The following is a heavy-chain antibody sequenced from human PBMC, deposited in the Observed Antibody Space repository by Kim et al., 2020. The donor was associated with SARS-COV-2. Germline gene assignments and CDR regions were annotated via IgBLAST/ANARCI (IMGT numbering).Heavy chain of an antibody. Sequence: ASVKVSCKASGYTFTSYYMHWVRQAPGQGLEWMGIINPSGGSTSYAQKFQGRVTMTRDTSTSTVYMELSSLRSEDTAVYYCARDSTGYYDTGAFDIWGQGTMVTVSS. J-gene: IGHJ3*02. CDR2: INPSGGST. V-gene: IGHV1-46*01. D-gene: IGHD3-9*01. CDR3: ARDSTGYYDTGAFDI. CDR1: GYTFTSYY.